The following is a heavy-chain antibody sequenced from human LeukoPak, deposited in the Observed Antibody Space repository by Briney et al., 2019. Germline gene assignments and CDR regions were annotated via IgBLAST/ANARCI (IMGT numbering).Heavy chain of an antibody. V-gene: IGHV3-21*04. CDR1: GFAFSRYS. CDR2: ISPDSNHI. Sequence: GGSLRLSCAASGFAFSRYSMNWVRQAPGKGLEWVSSISPDSNHIHYADSVKGRFTISRDNSKNTLYLQMNSLRAEDTAVYYCAKDGSGSYPDAYDIWGQGTMVTVSS. CDR3: AKDGSGSYPDAYDI. D-gene: IGHD3-10*01. J-gene: IGHJ3*02.